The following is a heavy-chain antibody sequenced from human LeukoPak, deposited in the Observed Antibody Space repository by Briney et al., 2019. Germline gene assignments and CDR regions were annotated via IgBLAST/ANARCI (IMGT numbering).Heavy chain of an antibody. J-gene: IGHJ4*02. Sequence: GGSLRLSCSASGFTFSDHYMDWVRQAPGKGLEWVGRTRNKANSYTTEYAASVKGRFTISRDDSKNSLYLQMNSLKTEDTAVYYCARVPGDDSLDYWGQGTLVTVSS. D-gene: IGHD3-10*01. CDR2: TRNKANSYTT. V-gene: IGHV3-72*01. CDR3: ARVPGDDSLDY. CDR1: GFTFSDHY.